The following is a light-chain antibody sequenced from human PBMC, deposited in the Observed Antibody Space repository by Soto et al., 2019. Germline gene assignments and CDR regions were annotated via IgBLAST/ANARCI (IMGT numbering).Light chain of an antibody. V-gene: IGKV2-28*01. J-gene: IGKJ5*01. CDR3: MQALQTPIT. CDR1: QSLLHSNGYNY. Sequence: DIVMTQSPLSLPVTPGEPASISCRSSQSLLHSNGYNYLDWYLQKPGQSPQLLIYLGSNRASGVPDRFSGSGSGTEFTLKISRVEAEDVGVYYCMQALQTPITFGQGTRLEIE. CDR2: LGS.